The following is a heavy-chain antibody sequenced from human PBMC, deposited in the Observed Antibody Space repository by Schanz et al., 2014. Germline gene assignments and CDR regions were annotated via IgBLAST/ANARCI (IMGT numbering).Heavy chain of an antibody. CDR1: GYTFTSYS. CDR2: INTHTGNP. J-gene: IGHJ4*02. V-gene: IGHV7-4-1*02. CDR3: ARDQSPYTNSSDVRYFDY. D-gene: IGHD6-6*01. Sequence: QVQLVQSGSELKKPGASVKVSCKASGYTFTSYSMNWVRQAPGQGLEWMGWINTHTGNPTYAQGFTGRFVFSLDTSVSTAYLQISSLKADDTAVYYCARDQSPYTNSSDVRYFDYWGQGSLVTVSS.